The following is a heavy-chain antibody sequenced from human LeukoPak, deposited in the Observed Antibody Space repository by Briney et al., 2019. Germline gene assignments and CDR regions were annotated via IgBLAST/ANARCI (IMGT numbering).Heavy chain of an antibody. V-gene: IGHV4-31*11. Sequence: SQTLSLTCAVSGGSISSGGYYWSWIRQHPGKGLEWIGYIYYSGSTYYNPSLKSRVTISVDTSKNQFSLKLSSVTAADTAVYYCASNSVLLSDLFDYWGQGTLVTVSS. J-gene: IGHJ4*02. CDR1: GGSISSGGYY. CDR3: ASNSVLLSDLFDY. CDR2: IYYSGST. D-gene: IGHD3-10*01.